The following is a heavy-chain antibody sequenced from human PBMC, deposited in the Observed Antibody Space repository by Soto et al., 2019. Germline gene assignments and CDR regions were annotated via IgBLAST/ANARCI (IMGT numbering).Heavy chain of an antibody. Sequence: SETLSLTCTVSGGSISSGDYYWSWIRQHPGKGLEWIGYIYHSGNTYYNPSLKSRVIISLDTSENQFSLKLSSVTAADAAVYYCARDLIAAYAFDIWGQGTMVTVSS. J-gene: IGHJ3*02. CDR1: GGSISSGDYY. CDR2: IYHSGNT. V-gene: IGHV4-31*03. D-gene: IGHD3-22*01. CDR3: ARDLIAAYAFDI.